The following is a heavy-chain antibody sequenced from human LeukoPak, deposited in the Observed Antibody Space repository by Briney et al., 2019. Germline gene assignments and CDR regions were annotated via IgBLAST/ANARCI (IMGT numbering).Heavy chain of an antibody. Sequence: SETLSLTCTVSGGSIRIYYWNWIRQPPGKGLEWIGSIYHSGSTIYNPSLKSRVTISGDTSKNQFSLTLASVTAADTAMYYCTRDRELGFWGQGTLVTVSS. CDR3: TRDRELGF. D-gene: IGHD1-26*01. V-gene: IGHV4-59*01. CDR2: IYHSGST. J-gene: IGHJ4*02. CDR1: GGSIRIYY.